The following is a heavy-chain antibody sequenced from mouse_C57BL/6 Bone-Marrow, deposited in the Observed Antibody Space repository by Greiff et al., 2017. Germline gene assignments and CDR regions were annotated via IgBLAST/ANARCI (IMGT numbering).Heavy chain of an antibody. CDR2: ISYDGSN. D-gene: IGHD1-1*01. CDR3: ARVGDDNGRPAY. J-gene: IGHJ3*01. Sequence: EVQLQQSGPGLVKPSQSLSLTCSVTGYSFTSGYYWYWIRQFPGNQLEWMGYISYDGSNNYNPSLKNRIAITSDTSKNQFFLKLSSLTTEDTATDYCARVGDDNGRPAYWGQGTLVTVSA. V-gene: IGHV3-6*01. CDR1: GYSFTSGYY.